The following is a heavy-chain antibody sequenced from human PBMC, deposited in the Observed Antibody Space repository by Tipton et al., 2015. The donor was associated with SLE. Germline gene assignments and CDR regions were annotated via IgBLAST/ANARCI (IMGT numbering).Heavy chain of an antibody. D-gene: IGHD3-3*01. V-gene: IGHV4-61*02. CDR3: ARDFWSGYYTASFDY. CDR2: IYTSGST. Sequence: LRLSCTVSGGSISGGSYYWSWIRQPAGKGLEWIGRIYTSGSTNYNPSLKSRVTISVDTSKNQFSLKLSSVTAADTAVYYCARDFWSGYYTASFDYWGQGTLVTVSS. J-gene: IGHJ4*02. CDR1: GGSISGGSYY.